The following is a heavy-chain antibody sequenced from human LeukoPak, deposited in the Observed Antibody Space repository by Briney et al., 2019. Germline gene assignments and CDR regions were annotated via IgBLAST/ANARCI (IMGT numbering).Heavy chain of an antibody. CDR1: GGSISTSSYY. J-gene: IGHJ4*02. CDR3: ARRNRGAAIFHYFDS. V-gene: IGHV4-39*01. Sequence: PSETLSLTCTVSGGSISTSSYYWGWIRQPPGKGLEWIGSLYYSGSTYYNPSLKSRGTISVDTSKNQFSLKLSSVTAADTAPYYCARRNRGAAIFHYFDSWGQGTLVTVSS. D-gene: IGHD3-3*01. CDR2: LYYSGST.